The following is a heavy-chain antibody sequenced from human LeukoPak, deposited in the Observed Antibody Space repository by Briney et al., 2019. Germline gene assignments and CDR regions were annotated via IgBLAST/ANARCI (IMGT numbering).Heavy chain of an antibody. D-gene: IGHD3-22*01. CDR3: AKSYYYDSSGYFDY. CDR1: GFTFDDYA. V-gene: IGHV3-9*01. J-gene: IGHJ4*02. CDR2: ISWNSGSI. Sequence: GGSLRLSCAASGFTFDDYAMLWVRQAPGKGLEWVSGISWNSGSIGYADSVKDRFTISRDNAKNSLYLQMNSLRAEDTALYYCAKSYYYDSSGYFDYWGQGTLVTVSS.